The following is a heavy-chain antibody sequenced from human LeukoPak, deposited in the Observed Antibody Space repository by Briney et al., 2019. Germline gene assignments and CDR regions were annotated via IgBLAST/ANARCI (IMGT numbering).Heavy chain of an antibody. J-gene: IGHJ4*02. CDR2: ISYDGSTK. Sequence: TGGSLRLSCALSGFTVSSYAMNCVRQAPGKGLEWVAYISYDGSTKNYADSVKGRFTISRDTSENTLYLQMNSLRPEDTAVYYCARETGYGRSSPPHYWGQGTLVTVSS. V-gene: IGHV3-30-3*01. CDR3: ARETGYGRSSPPHY. D-gene: IGHD6-13*01. CDR1: GFTVSSYA.